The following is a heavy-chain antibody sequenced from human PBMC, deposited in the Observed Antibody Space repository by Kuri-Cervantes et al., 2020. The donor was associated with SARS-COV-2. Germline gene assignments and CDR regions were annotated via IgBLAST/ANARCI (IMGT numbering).Heavy chain of an antibody. V-gene: IGHV1-18*01. CDR1: GYTFTSYG. J-gene: IGHJ6*03. Sequence: ASVKVSCKASGYTFTSYGISRVRQAPGQGLEWMGWISAYNGNTNYAQKLQGRVTMTTDTSTSTAYMELSSLRSEDTAVYYCARRGYCSSTSYYYYYMDVWGKGTTVTVSS. CDR2: ISAYNGNT. D-gene: IGHD2-2*01. CDR3: ARRGYCSSTSYYYYYMDV.